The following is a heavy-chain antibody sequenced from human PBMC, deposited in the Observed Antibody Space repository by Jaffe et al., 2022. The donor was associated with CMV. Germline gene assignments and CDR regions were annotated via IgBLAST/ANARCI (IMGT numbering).Heavy chain of an antibody. Sequence: QVQLVQSGAEVKKPGASVKVSCKASGYTFTGYYMHWVRQAPGQGLEWMGWINPNSGGTNYAQKFQGRVTMTRDTSISTAYMELSRLRSDDTAVYYCARDAITMVRGVTNWFDPWGQGTLVTVSS. J-gene: IGHJ5*02. CDR2: INPNSGGT. D-gene: IGHD3-10*01. CDR3: ARDAITMVRGVTNWFDP. V-gene: IGHV1-2*02. CDR1: GYTFTGYY.